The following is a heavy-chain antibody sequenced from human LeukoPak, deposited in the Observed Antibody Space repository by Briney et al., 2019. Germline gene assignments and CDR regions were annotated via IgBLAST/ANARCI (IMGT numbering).Heavy chain of an antibody. D-gene: IGHD2-15*01. CDR1: GFTFSSYA. CDR2: ISGSGGST. Sequence: GGSLRLSRAASGFTFSSYAMSWVRQAPGKGLEWVSAISGSGGSTYYADSVKGRFTISRDNSKNTLYLQMDSLRAGDTAVYYCAPQLVVAARSLYWGQGTLVTVSS. CDR3: APQLVVAARSLY. V-gene: IGHV3-23*01. J-gene: IGHJ4*02.